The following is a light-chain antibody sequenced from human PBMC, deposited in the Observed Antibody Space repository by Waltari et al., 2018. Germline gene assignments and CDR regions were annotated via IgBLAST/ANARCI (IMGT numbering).Light chain of an antibody. Sequence: DIVMTQSPDSLAVSLGERATINCKSSQSVLYRSNNKNYFGWYQPKPGQPPKLLIYWASTREAGVPDRFSGSGSGTDFTLTISSLQAEDVAVYYCHQYYSTPTTFGQGTKVEIK. CDR2: WAS. J-gene: IGKJ1*01. CDR1: QSVLYRSNNKNY. CDR3: HQYYSTPTT. V-gene: IGKV4-1*01.